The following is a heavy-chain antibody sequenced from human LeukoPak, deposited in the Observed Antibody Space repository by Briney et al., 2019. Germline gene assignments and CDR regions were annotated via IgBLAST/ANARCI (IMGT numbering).Heavy chain of an antibody. CDR1: GFIVSSNY. J-gene: IGHJ4*02. D-gene: IGHD3-3*01. V-gene: IGHV3-66*01. CDR2: IYDGDGT. CDR3: TRDFLSSGYYFSLGY. Sequence: PGGSLRLSCAASGFIVSSNYMSWVRQAPGKGLNWVSVIYDGDGTDYADSVKGRFTISRDKSKNTLYLQMNSLRVEDTAVYYCTRDFLSSGYYFSLGYWGRGTLVTVSS.